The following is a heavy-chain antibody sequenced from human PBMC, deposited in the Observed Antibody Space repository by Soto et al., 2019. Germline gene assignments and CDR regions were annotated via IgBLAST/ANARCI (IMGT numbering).Heavy chain of an antibody. V-gene: IGHV4-4*02. J-gene: IGHJ5*02. Sequence: SETLSHTCAVSGGSISSSNWWSWVRQTSGRVLEWIAEIHHSGSTNYNPSLSSRVTRSSDKTRIQFSLEPGSVTVADTAVYYCVREGIAEAGAGGWLDHWSQGTLV. CDR2: IHHSGST. CDR1: GGSISSSNW. CDR3: VREGIAEAGAGGWLDH. D-gene: IGHD6-13*01.